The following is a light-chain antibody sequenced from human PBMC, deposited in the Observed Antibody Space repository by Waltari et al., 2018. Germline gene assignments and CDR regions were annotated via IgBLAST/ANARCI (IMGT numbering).Light chain of an antibody. CDR3: QHLDSYPYS. V-gene: IGKV1-9*01. CDR1: ESISIY. J-gene: IGKJ2*03. Sequence: IQLTQSPSFQSASVGDRVTITCRASESISIYLAWYQHKPGKAPKLLIYAASSLHSGVPSRFSGSGAGTDFTLTISSLQPEDVATYYCQHLDSYPYSCGRGTKLEIK. CDR2: AAS.